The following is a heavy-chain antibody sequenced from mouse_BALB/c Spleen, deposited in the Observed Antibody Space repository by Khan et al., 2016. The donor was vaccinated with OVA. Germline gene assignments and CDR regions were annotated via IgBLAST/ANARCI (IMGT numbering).Heavy chain of an antibody. CDR1: GYSFTSYY. CDR3: TRHGYVAWFTY. CDR2: IDPFSGGT. V-gene: IGHV1-31*01. J-gene: IGHJ3*01. D-gene: IGHD2-2*01. Sequence: VQLQQSGPELMKPGASVKISCKASGYSFTSYYIHWVMQSHGKSIEWIGYIDPFSGGTTYNQKFKGKATLTVDKSSSTAYIHLRNLTSEDSAVYYCTRHGYVAWFTYWGQGTLVTVSA.